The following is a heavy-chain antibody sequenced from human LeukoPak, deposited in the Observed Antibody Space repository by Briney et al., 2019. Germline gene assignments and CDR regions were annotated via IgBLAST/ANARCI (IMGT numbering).Heavy chain of an antibody. J-gene: IGHJ5*02. CDR3: AKAPPPLIVVVPAARSRWFDP. Sequence: GGSLRLSCTASGFSFSSYGIHWVRQAPGKGLEWVAFIRYDGSNKYYADSVKGRFTISRDNSKNTLYLQMNSLRAEDTAVYYCAKAPPPLIVVVPAARSRWFDPWGQGTLVTVSS. CDR2: IRYDGSNK. CDR1: GFSFSSYG. D-gene: IGHD2-2*01. V-gene: IGHV3-30*02.